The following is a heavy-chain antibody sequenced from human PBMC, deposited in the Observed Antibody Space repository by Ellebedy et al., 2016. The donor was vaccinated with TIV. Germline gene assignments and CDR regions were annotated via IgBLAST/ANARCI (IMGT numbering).Heavy chain of an antibody. V-gene: IGHV3-23*01. CDR2: INAGGDKT. Sequence: GESLKISCAASGFTFSGYAMSWVRQAPGKGLEWVSGINAGGDKTYYADSGKGRLTISRDNSKNTLYLQMNSLRAEDTAVYYCAKDQVAGDGRWVFDMWGQGTKVTVSS. CDR3: AKDQVAGDGRWVFDM. J-gene: IGHJ3*02. D-gene: IGHD5-24*01. CDR1: GFTFSGYA.